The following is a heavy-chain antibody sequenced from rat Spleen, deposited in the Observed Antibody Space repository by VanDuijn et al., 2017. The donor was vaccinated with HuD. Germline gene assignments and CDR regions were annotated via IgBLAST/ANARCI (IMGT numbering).Heavy chain of an antibody. CDR3: ATDRDYDGYWPFAY. CDR1: GYSITSGYG. D-gene: IGHD1-12*03. J-gene: IGHJ3*01. V-gene: IGHV3-3*01. Sequence: EVQLQESGPGLVKPSQSLSLTCSVTGYSITSGYGWNWIRKFPGNKLEWMGYINGAGSTNYNPSLKSRLSITRDTSKNQFFLQLNSVTTEDTATYYCATDRDYDGYWPFAYWGQGTLVTVSS. CDR2: INGAGST.